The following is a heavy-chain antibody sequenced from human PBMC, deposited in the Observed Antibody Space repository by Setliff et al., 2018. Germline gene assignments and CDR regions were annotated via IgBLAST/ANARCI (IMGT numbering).Heavy chain of an antibody. D-gene: IGHD2-21*01. Sequence: LRLSCAASGFDFKTHWMDWARQAPGKGLEWVSLISWDGGSTYYADSVKGRFTIYRDNVENSLFLQMHSLRVDDTAVYYCSSYLVSWGQGALVTVSS. CDR1: GFDFKTHW. J-gene: IGHJ4*02. CDR3: SSYLVS. CDR2: ISWDGGST. V-gene: IGHV3-43D*03.